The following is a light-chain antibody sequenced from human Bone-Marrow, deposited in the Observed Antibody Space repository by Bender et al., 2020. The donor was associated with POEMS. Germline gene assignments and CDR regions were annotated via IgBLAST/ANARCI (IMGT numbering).Light chain of an antibody. CDR2: EVS. Sequence: QSALTQPASVSGSPGQSISISCTGTSSDVGSYNLVSWYQQHPGKAPKLMIYEVSERPSGVSSRFSGSKSGYTASLTISGLQAEDEADYYCCSYADSSTWVFGGGTKLTVL. J-gene: IGLJ3*02. V-gene: IGLV2-23*02. CDR3: CSYADSSTWV. CDR1: SSDVGSYNL.